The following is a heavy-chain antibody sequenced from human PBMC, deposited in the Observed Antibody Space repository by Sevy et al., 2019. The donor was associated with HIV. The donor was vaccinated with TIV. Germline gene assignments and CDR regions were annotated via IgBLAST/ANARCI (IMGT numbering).Heavy chain of an antibody. V-gene: IGHV3-30*04. CDR3: ARDRGGYSYGYNYYYYYGMDV. J-gene: IGHJ6*02. CDR2: ISYDGSNK. D-gene: IGHD5-18*01. CDR1: GFTFSSYA. Sequence: GGSLRLSCAASGFTFSSYAMHWVRQAPGKWLEWVAVISYDGSNKYYADSVKGRFTISRDNSKNTLYLQMNSLRAEDTAVYYCARDRGGYSYGYNYYYYYGMDVWGQGTTVTVSS.